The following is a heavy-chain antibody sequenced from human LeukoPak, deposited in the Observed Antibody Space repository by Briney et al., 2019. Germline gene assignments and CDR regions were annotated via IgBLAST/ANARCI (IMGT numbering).Heavy chain of an antibody. CDR3: AKVLNAVMTFGEADFDN. CDR1: GFMFNNYA. D-gene: IGHD3-16*01. Sequence: GGSLRLSCAASGFMFNNYAMNWLRQAPGKGLEWVSGISGSGDNAGYADSVKGRFTISRDNSKNSLYLQMNSLRAEDTAVYYCAKVLNAVMTFGEADFDNWGQGTLVTVSA. V-gene: IGHV3-23*01. CDR2: ISGSGDNA. J-gene: IGHJ4*02.